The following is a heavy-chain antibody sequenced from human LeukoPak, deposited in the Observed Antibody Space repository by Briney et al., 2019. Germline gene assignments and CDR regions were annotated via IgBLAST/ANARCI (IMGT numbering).Heavy chain of an antibody. CDR1: GFTFSSYS. Sequence: GGSLRLSCAASGFTFSSYSMARVRQAPGKGLEWVSTITTSDGNTYYADSVKGRFTVSRDNSKNTLFLQMNSLRAEDTAVYYCAKDGGLWVSAHWGDSWGRGTLVTVSS. D-gene: IGHD7-27*01. CDR3: AKDGGLWVSAHWGDS. J-gene: IGHJ4*02. V-gene: IGHV3-23*01. CDR2: ITTSDGNT.